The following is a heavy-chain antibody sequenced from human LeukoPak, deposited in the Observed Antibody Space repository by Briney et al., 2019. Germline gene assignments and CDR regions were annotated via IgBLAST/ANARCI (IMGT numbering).Heavy chain of an antibody. V-gene: IGHV3-23*01. CDR1: VFTFSIYG. CDR3: AKAPVTTCSGTFCYPFDY. D-gene: IGHD2-15*01. CDR2: ISGSGGRT. J-gene: IGHJ4*02. Sequence: GGSLRLSCAASVFTFSIYGMSCVRHAPGKGLEWVSAISGSGGRTYYADAVKVRFTISNDNSKNTLYLQMNSQRDEDAGVYSCAKAPVTTCSGTFCYPFDYWGQGTLVTVSS.